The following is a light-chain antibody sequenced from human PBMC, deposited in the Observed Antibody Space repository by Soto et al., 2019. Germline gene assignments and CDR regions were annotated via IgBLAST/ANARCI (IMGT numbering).Light chain of an antibody. CDR1: TNDVGTYDF. V-gene: IGLV2-14*01. Sequence: QSALTQPASVSGTPGQSITISCSGTTNDVGTYDFVSWYQQHPGKVPKLMIFAVSSRPSGVSERFSGSKSGSTASLTVSGLQAEDEADYYCSSYAGSSNVFGTGTKLTVL. CDR2: AVS. CDR3: SSYAGSSNV. J-gene: IGLJ1*01.